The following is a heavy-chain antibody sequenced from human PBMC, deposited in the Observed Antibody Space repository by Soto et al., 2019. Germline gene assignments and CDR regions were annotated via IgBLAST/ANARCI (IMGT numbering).Heavy chain of an antibody. J-gene: IGHJ6*02. D-gene: IGHD5-12*01. CDR3: AREGSTIRNYDYYYYGMDV. CDR1: GYTFTSYG. Sequence: GASVKVSCKASGYTFTSYGVSWVRQAPGQRLEWMGWISVFKGTTNYAQKFQGRVTMTTDTSTSTAHMELRSLRSDDTAVYYCAREGSTIRNYDYYYYGMDVWGQGTTVTVSS. V-gene: IGHV1-18*01. CDR2: ISVFKGTT.